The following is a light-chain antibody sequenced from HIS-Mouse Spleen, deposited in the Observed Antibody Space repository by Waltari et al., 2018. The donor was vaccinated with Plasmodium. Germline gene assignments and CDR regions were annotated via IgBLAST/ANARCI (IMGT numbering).Light chain of an antibody. CDR3: QQRSNWPPT. CDR1: QSVSSY. CDR2: DAS. J-gene: IGKJ5*01. Sequence: EIVLTQSPATLSLSPGESATLSCRASQSVSSYLAWYQQKPGQAPRLLIYDASNRATGSPARFSGSGSGTDFTLTISSLEPEDFALYYCQQRSNWPPTFGQGTRLEIK. V-gene: IGKV3-11*01.